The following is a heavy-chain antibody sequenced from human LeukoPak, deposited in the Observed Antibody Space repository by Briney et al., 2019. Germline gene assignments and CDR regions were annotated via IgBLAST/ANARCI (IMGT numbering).Heavy chain of an antibody. V-gene: IGHV3-23*01. CDR1: GLTFSTYA. CDR2: LSDSGGST. Sequence: GGSLRLSCAASGLTFSTYAMTWVRQAPGKGLEWVSTLSDSGGSTYYADSVKGRFTISRDNSKNTLYLEVNSLRAEDTAVYYCAKGPPPSQFYYYLDVWGKGTTVTVSS. J-gene: IGHJ6*03. CDR3: AKGPPPSQFYYYLDV.